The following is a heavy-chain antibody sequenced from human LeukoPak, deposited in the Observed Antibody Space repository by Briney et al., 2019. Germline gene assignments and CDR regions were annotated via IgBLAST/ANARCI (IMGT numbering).Heavy chain of an antibody. CDR3: VRWLWDY. CDR1: GFTFSDTY. CDR2: ISPSGTDI. J-gene: IGHJ4*02. V-gene: IGHV3-11*01. D-gene: IGHD3-22*01. Sequence: GGSLRLSCAVSGFTFSDTYMTWIRQAPGKGLESLSYISPSGTDISYADSVKGRFTISRDNSKNTVYLQMNSLRAEDTAVYYCVRWLWDYWGQGTLVTVSS.